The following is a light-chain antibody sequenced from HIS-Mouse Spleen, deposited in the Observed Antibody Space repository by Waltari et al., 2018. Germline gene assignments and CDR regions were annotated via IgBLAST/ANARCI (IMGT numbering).Light chain of an antibody. CDR1: SLRSYY. V-gene: IGLV3-19*01. Sequence: SSEPTQDPAVSVALGQTVRITCQGDSLRSYYASWYQQKPGQAPVLVICGKNNRPPGTPARFSGSSSANTASLTITGGQAEDEADYYCTSRDSSGNHVVFGGGTKLTVL. J-gene: IGLJ2*01. CDR3: TSRDSSGNHVV. CDR2: GKN.